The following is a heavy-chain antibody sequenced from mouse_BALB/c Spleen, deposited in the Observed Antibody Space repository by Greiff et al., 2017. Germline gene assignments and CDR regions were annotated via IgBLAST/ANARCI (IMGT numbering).Heavy chain of an antibody. V-gene: IGHV5-6-5*01. CDR1: GFTFSSYA. J-gene: IGHJ1*01. Sequence: EVQVVESGGGLVKPGGSLKLSCAASGFTFSSYAMSWVRQTPEKRLEWVASISSGGSTYYPDSVKGRFTISRDNARNILYLQMSSLRSEDTAMYYCARGGDGYYDWYFDVWGAGTTVTVSS. CDR3: ARGGDGYYDWYFDV. CDR2: ISSGGST. D-gene: IGHD2-3*01.